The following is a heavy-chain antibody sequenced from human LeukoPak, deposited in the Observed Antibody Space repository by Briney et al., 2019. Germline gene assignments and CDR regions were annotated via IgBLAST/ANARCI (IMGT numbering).Heavy chain of an antibody. D-gene: IGHD4-11*01. Sequence: GASVKVSCNAFGYTFTSYYIHWVRQAPGQGLEWLGIINPSSGGTMYAQKFQGRVTMTRDTFTTTVYMELSSLRSEDTAVYHCAREWPHTYRFDPWGQGTLVTVSS. J-gene: IGHJ5*02. CDR2: INPSSGGT. V-gene: IGHV1-46*01. CDR1: GYTFTSYY. CDR3: AREWPHTYRFDP.